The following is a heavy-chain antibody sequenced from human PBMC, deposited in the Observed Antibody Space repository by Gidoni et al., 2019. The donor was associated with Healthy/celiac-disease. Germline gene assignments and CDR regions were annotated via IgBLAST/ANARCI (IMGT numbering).Heavy chain of an antibody. CDR3: ARDIPNYYGSVSRQNWFDP. J-gene: IGHJ5*02. V-gene: IGHV1-69*08. CDR1: GGTFSSYT. Sequence: QVQLVQSGAEVKKPGSSVQVSCKASGGTFSSYTISWVRQSPGQGLEWMGRIIPILVIANYAQKFQGRVTITADKSTSTAYMELSSLRSEDTAVYYCARDIPNYYGSVSRQNWFDPWGQGTLVTVSS. CDR2: IIPILVIA. D-gene: IGHD3-10*01.